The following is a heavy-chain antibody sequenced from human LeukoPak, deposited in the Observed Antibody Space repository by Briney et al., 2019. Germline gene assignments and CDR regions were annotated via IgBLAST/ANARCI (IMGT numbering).Heavy chain of an antibody. Sequence: GGSLRLSCAASGLTFSSYWMSWVRQAPGKGLEWVANIKQDGSEKYYVDSAKGRFTISRDNAKNSLYLQMNSLRAEDTAVYYCASYCSSTSCYGRGFQHWGQGTLVTVSS. J-gene: IGHJ1*01. D-gene: IGHD2-2*01. V-gene: IGHV3-7*01. CDR2: IKQDGSEK. CDR1: GLTFSSYW. CDR3: ASYCSSTSCYGRGFQH.